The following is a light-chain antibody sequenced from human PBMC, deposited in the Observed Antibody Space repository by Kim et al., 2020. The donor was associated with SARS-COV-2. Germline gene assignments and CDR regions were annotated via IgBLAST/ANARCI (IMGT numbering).Light chain of an antibody. V-gene: IGKV3D-15*01. CDR3: QHYNNWPLT. J-gene: IGKJ4*01. Sequence: EIVMTQSPATLSVSPGERATLSCRASQSISSNLAWYQQKPGQAPRLLIYGASIRATGIPTRFSGSGSGTEFTLTISSLQSEDLAVYFCQHYNNWPLTFGGGTKVESN. CDR2: GAS. CDR1: QSISSN.